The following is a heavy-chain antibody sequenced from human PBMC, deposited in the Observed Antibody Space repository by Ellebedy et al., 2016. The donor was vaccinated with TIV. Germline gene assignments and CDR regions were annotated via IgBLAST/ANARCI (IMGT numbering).Heavy chain of an antibody. CDR3: ARVDLGLAFDY. V-gene: IGHV3-53*01. J-gene: IGHJ4*02. D-gene: IGHD3/OR15-3a*01. CDR1: GFAVSSNY. Sequence: GESLKISCAVSGFAVSSNYMSWVRQAPGKGLEWVSIIYSAGPTYYADSVKGRFTISRDNSKNTLYLQMSSLRTEDTAVYYCARVDLGLAFDYWGRGALVTASS. CDR2: IYSAGPT.